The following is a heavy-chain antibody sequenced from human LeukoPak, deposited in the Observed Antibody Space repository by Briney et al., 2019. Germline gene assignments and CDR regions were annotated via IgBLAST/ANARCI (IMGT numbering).Heavy chain of an antibody. J-gene: IGHJ5*02. V-gene: IGHV1-46*01. D-gene: IGHD6-13*01. CDR2: INPSGGST. Sequence: ASVKVSCKASGYTFTSYYMHWVRQAPGQGLEWMGIINPSGGSTSYAQKFQGRVTMTRDTSTSTVYMKLSSLRSEDTAVYYCARLSIAAAGYNWFDPWGQGTLVTVSS. CDR1: GYTFTSYY. CDR3: ARLSIAAAGYNWFDP.